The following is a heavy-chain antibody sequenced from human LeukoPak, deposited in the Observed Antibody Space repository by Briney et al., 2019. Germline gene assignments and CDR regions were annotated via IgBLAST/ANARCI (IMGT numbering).Heavy chain of an antibody. CDR2: ISSGTINHS. CDR1: GFIFGDYY. J-gene: IGHJ4*02. CDR3: ARETYYFDY. V-gene: IGHV3-11*06. Sequence: GGSLRLSCKASGFIFGDYYMNWIRQAPGKGLECLSYISSGTINHSNYADSVKGRFTISRDNAKNSLYLQMNSLRAEDTAVYYCARETYYFDYWGQGTLVTVSS.